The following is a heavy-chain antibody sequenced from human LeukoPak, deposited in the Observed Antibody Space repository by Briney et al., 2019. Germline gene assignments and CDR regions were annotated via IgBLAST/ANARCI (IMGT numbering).Heavy chain of an antibody. V-gene: IGHV4-59*01. J-gene: IGHJ3*02. CDR2: IYYSGST. Sequence: SETLSLTCTVSGGSISSDHWNWIGQPPGKGLEWIGCIYYSGSTYYNPSLKSRVTISVDMSKSQFSLRLTSVTAADTAVYYCARKNDIDIWGQGRLVTVSS. CDR3: ARKNDIDI. D-gene: IGHD2/OR15-2a*01. CDR1: GGSISSDH.